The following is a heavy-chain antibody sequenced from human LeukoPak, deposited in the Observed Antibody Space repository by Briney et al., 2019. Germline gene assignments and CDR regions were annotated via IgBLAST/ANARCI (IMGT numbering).Heavy chain of an antibody. CDR3: ARPSQLVLGGSIGLFDY. V-gene: IGHV3-48*03. CDR2: ISSSGSTR. CDR1: GFTFSSYE. Sequence: PGGSLRLSCAASGFTFSSYEMNWVRQAPGKGLEWVSYISSSGSTRCYADSVKGRFTISRDNAKNSLYLQMNSLRAEDTAVYYCARPSQLVLGGSIGLFDYWGQGTLVTVSS. J-gene: IGHJ4*02. D-gene: IGHD3-22*01.